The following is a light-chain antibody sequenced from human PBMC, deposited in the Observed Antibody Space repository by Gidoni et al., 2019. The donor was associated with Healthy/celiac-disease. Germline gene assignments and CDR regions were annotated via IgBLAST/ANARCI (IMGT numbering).Light chain of an antibody. CDR3: QQRSNWPPS. Sequence: EIVFPQSLATLSLSPGERATLSCRASQRISIYLAWYQQKPGQAPRLLIYDASNRATGIPARFSGSGSGTDFTLTISSLEPEDFAVYYCQQRSNWPPSFGQGTKLEIK. J-gene: IGKJ2*03. V-gene: IGKV3-11*01. CDR2: DAS. CDR1: QRISIY.